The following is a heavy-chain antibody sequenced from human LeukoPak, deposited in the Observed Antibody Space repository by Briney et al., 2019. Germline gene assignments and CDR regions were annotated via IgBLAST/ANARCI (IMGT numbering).Heavy chain of an antibody. D-gene: IGHD3-22*01. CDR2: IIPIFGTA. J-gene: IGHJ5*02. Sequence: SVKVSCKASGYTFTSYDINWVRQATGQGLEWMGGIIPIFGTANYAQKFQGRVTITTDESTSTAYMELSSLRSEDTAVYYCARAVIEYYYDSSGYSNWFDPWGQGTLVTVSS. V-gene: IGHV1-69*05. CDR3: ARAVIEYYYDSSGYSNWFDP. CDR1: GYTFTSYD.